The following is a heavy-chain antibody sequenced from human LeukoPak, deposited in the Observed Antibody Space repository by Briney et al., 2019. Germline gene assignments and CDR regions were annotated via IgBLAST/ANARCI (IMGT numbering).Heavy chain of an antibody. CDR3: ARHDRYYHDGSGHITSSFFDY. CDR2: VYYGGST. J-gene: IGHJ4*02. CDR1: GGSISTSNYL. V-gene: IGHV4-39*01. Sequence: SETLSLTCSVSGGSISTSNYLWAWIRQPPGKGLEWIGSVYYGGSTQYNPALQSRVTISIDTSKNQFSLKLNSVTAADTAVYYCARHDRYYHDGSGHITSSFFDYWGQGTLVTVSS. D-gene: IGHD3-22*01.